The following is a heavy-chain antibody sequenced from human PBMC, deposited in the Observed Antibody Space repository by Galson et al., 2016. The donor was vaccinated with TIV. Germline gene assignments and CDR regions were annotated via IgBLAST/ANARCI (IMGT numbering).Heavy chain of an antibody. D-gene: IGHD1-14*01. CDR1: GYTFTNYG. J-gene: IGHJ4*02. Sequence: SVKVSCKASGYTFTNYGINWVRQAPGQGLDWMGWISGYNDNTIYAHRLQGRVTVTTDTSTSTVYMELRSLRSDDTAVYYCARGAGPLATNPCDYWGPGTPVTVFS. CDR3: ARGAGPLATNPCDY. CDR2: ISGYNDNT. V-gene: IGHV1-18*01.